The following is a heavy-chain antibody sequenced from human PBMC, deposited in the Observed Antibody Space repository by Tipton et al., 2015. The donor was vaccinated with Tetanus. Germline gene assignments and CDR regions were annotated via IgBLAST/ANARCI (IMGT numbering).Heavy chain of an antibody. J-gene: IGHJ4*02. D-gene: IGHD2-8*01. CDR2: IYPGDSDT. CDR1: GYIFNNYW. Sequence: VQLVQSGGEVKKPGESLKISCKGSGYIFNNYWIGWVRQKPGKGLEWMGIIYPGDSDTRYSPSFQGQVTISVDKSIITAYLQWSSLKASDTSMFYCARAHCTDGVCNFDFWGQGALVTVAS. V-gene: IGHV5-51*01. CDR3: ARAHCTDGVCNFDF.